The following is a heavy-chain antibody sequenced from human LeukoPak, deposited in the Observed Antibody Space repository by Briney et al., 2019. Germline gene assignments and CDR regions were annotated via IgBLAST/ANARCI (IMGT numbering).Heavy chain of an antibody. V-gene: IGHV1-18*01. CDR2: VSTYNGNT. D-gene: IGHD1-26*01. CDR1: GYTFTSYG. Sequence: ASVKVSCKASGYTFTSYGIIWVRQAPGQGLEWMGWVSTYNGNTDYAQKLQDRVTMTADTSTRTAYMEMRILRSDDTAVYYCARRGGSYSHSDFWGQGTLVTVSS. CDR3: ARRGGSYSHSDF. J-gene: IGHJ4*02.